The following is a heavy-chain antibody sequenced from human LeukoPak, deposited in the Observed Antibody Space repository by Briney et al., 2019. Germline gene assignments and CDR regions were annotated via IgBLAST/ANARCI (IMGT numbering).Heavy chain of an antibody. V-gene: IGHV4-59*12. Sequence: PSETLSLTCTVSGGSISNYYWNWIRQSPGKGLEWIGFIYYTGFTNYNPSLKSRVTMSVDTSKNQFSLKLSSVTAADTAVYYCARERAAAGTEDYWGQGTLVTVSS. J-gene: IGHJ4*02. CDR3: ARERAAAGTEDY. CDR2: IYYTGFT. D-gene: IGHD6-13*01. CDR1: GGSISNYY.